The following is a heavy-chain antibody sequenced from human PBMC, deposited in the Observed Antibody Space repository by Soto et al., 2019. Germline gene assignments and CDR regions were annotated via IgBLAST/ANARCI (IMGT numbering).Heavy chain of an antibody. CDR1: GFTFSNAW. D-gene: IGHD3-22*01. V-gene: IGHV3-15*07. J-gene: IGHJ6*02. Sequence: GGSLRLCCAASGFTFSNAWMNWVRQAPGKGLEWVGRIKSKIDGGTTDYAAPVKGRFTISRDDSKNTLYLQMNSLKTEDTAVYYCTTYYYDSSGYYLGAHDMDVWGQGTTVTVSS. CDR3: TTYYYDSSGYYLGAHDMDV. CDR2: IKSKIDGGTT.